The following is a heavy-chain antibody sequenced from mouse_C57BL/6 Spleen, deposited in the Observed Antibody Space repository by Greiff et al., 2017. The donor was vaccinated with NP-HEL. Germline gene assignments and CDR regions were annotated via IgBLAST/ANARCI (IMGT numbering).Heavy chain of an antibody. D-gene: IGHD1-1*01. V-gene: IGHV10-1*01. CDR2: IRSKSNNYAT. Sequence: EVQLMESGGGLVQPKGSLKLSCAASGFSFNTYAMNWVRQAPGKGLEWVARIRSKSNNYATYYADSVKDRFTISRDDSESMLYLQMNNLKTEDTAMYYCVRQYYGSSYDFGVWGTGTTVTVSS. CDR1: GFSFNTYA. J-gene: IGHJ1*03. CDR3: VRQYYGSSYDFGV.